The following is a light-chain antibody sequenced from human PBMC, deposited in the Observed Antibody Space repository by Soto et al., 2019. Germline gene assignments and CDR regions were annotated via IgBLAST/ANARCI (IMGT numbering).Light chain of an antibody. CDR1: SSDVGSYNL. CDR2: EVS. V-gene: IGLV2-23*02. CDR3: CSYAGIRPFLSV. J-gene: IGLJ7*01. Sequence: QSALTQPASVSGSPGQSITISCTGTSSDVGSYNLVSWYPQHPCKGPKRMIYEVSKGPSGVSNLFSCSKSGNTATLTICGSQAKDEADYYWCSYAGIRPFLSVFGTGTQLTVL.